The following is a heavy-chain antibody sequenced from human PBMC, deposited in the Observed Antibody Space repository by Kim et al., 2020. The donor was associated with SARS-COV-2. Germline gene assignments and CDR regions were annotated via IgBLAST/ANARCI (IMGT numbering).Heavy chain of an antibody. D-gene: IGHD3-16*01. CDR3: ARQILGIRLPDY. V-gene: IGHV4-39*01. J-gene: IGHJ4*02. Sequence: YYNPSLKSRVTISVDTSKNQFSLKLSSVTAADTAVYYCARQILGIRLPDYWGQGTLVTVSS.